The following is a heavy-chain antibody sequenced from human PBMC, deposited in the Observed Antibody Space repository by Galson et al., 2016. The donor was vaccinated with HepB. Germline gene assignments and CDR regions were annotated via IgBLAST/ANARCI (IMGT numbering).Heavy chain of an antibody. CDR1: GFTFSSYW. J-gene: IGHJ6*04. Sequence: SLRLSCAASGFTFSSYWMSWVRQAPGKGLEWVANIKQDGSGKYYVDSVKGRFTISRDTAENSLYLQMNRLRAEDTAVYYCARAGKETAAYYYGLDVWGKGTTVAVSS. D-gene: IGHD6-25*01. CDR2: IKQDGSGK. V-gene: IGHV3-7*01. CDR3: ARAGKETAAYYYGLDV.